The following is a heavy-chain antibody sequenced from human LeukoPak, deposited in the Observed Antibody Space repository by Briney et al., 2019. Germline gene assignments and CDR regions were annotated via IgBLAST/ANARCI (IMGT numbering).Heavy chain of an antibody. Sequence: GGALRLCCASSGFTFSSYSTKWVPQAPGKGLEGVSSISSSSSYIYYADSVKGRFTISRDNAKNSLYLQMNSLRAEDTAVYYCAKIWFGELSHSDYWGQGTLVTVSS. CDR3: AKIWFGELSHSDY. D-gene: IGHD3-10*01. V-gene: IGHV3-21*01. J-gene: IGHJ4*02. CDR1: GFTFSSYS. CDR2: ISSSSSYI.